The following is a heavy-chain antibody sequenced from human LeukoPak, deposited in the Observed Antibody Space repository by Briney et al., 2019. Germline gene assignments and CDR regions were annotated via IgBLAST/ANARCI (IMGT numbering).Heavy chain of an antibody. J-gene: IGHJ4*02. CDR3: ARPALRAIMITFGGVINPRELYFDY. Sequence: ASVKVSCKASGYTFTSYGISWVRQAPGQGLEWMGWISAYNGNTNCAQKLQGRVTMTTDTSTSTAYMELRSLRSDDTAVYYCARPALRAIMITFGGVINPRELYFDYWGQGTLVTVSS. V-gene: IGHV1-18*01. CDR1: GYTFTSYG. D-gene: IGHD3-16*02. CDR2: ISAYNGNT.